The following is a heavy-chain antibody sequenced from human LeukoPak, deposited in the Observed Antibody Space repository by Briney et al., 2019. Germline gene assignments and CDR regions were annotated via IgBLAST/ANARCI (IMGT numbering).Heavy chain of an antibody. Sequence: GGSLRLSCAASGFTFSSYWMHWVRQAPGKGLVWVSRINSDGSSTSYADSVKGRFTISRDNAKSSLYVQMNSLRDEDTAVYYCARFGYSGWNLEYWGQGTLVTVSS. CDR2: INSDGSST. J-gene: IGHJ4*02. D-gene: IGHD5-12*01. CDR1: GFTFSSYW. CDR3: ARFGYSGWNLEY. V-gene: IGHV3-74*01.